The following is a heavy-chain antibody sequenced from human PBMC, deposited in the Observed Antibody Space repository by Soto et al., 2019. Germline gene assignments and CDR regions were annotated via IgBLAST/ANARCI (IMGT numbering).Heavy chain of an antibody. CDR1: GYTFTGYY. J-gene: IGHJ4*02. Sequence: ASVKVSCKTSGYTFTGYYIYWVRQAPGQGLEWMGWINPHSGGTDSSQKFQGRVTMTRDTSISTAYMELSRLRSDDTAMYYCAGTYCSSTTCPTTYWGQGTMVTVYS. V-gene: IGHV1-2*02. D-gene: IGHD2-2*01. CDR2: INPHSGGT. CDR3: AGTYCSSTTCPTTY.